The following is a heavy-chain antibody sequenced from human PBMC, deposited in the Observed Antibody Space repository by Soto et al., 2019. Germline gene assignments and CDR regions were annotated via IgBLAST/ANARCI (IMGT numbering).Heavy chain of an antibody. Sequence: PGGSLRLSCAASGFSFRSHGMHWVRQAPGKGLEWVAIIWYDGSNKYYADSVKGRFTISRDNSESTLYLQMNGLRVEDTAVYYCPREGYCSGATCPDALDIWGQGTMVTVSS. D-gene: IGHD2-15*01. J-gene: IGHJ3*02. CDR3: PREGYCSGATCPDALDI. V-gene: IGHV3-33*01. CDR1: GFSFRSHG. CDR2: IWYDGSNK.